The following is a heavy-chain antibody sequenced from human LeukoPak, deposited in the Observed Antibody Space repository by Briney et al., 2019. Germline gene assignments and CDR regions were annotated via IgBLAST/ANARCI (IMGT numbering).Heavy chain of an antibody. Sequence: SETLSLTCTVSGGSMSSYYLNWIRQSPGKGLEWIGYIYYSGSTNYNPSLKSRLTISIDTSKNQFSLKLNSVTAADTAVYYCARGDGAFDIWGQGTMVTVSS. CDR2: IYYSGST. D-gene: IGHD5-24*01. CDR1: GGSMSSYY. V-gene: IGHV4-59*01. CDR3: ARGDGAFDI. J-gene: IGHJ3*02.